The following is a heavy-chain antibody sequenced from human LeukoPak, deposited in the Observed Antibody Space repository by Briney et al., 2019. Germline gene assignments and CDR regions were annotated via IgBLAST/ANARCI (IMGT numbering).Heavy chain of an antibody. Sequence: GTSLRLSCAASGFTFSTYTMSWVRQAPGKGLEWVSYISSSSSTIYYADSVKGRFTISRDNAKNSLYLQLNSLRAEDAAVYYCARDRYYAFDYWGQGTLVTVSS. D-gene: IGHD3-10*01. CDR2: ISSSSSTI. CDR3: ARDRYYAFDY. V-gene: IGHV3-48*01. CDR1: GFTFSTYT. J-gene: IGHJ4*02.